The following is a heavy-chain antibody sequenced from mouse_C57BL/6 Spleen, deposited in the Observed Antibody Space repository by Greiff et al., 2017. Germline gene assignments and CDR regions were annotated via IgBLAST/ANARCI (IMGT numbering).Heavy chain of an antibody. J-gene: IGHJ1*03. CDR1: GYAFSSSW. CDR2: IYPGDGDT. V-gene: IGHV1-82*01. D-gene: IGHD1-1*02. Sequence: QVQLQQSGPELVKPGASVKISCKASGYAFSSSWMNWVKQRPGKGLEWIGRIYPGDGDTNYNGKFKGKATLTADKSSSTAYLQLSSLTSEDSAVYFCARSAHYASYFDVWGTGTTVTVSS. CDR3: ARSAHYASYFDV.